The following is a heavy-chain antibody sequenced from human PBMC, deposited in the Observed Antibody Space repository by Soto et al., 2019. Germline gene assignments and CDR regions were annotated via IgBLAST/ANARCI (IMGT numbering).Heavy chain of an antibody. CDR3: ARSLDQGPFYYGMDV. V-gene: IGHV3-21*01. Sequence: GGSLRLSCAASAFTFSSYSMNWVRQAPGKGLEWVSSISSSSSYIYYADSVKGRFTISRDNAKNSLYLQVNSLRAEDTAVYYCARSLDQGPFYYGMDVWGQGTPVPVSS. CDR2: ISSSSSYI. J-gene: IGHJ6*02. D-gene: IGHD1-1*01. CDR1: AFTFSSYS.